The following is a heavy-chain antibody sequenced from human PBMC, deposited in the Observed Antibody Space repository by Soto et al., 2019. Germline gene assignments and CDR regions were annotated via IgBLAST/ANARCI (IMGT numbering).Heavy chain of an antibody. CDR1: GVSFNNNG. D-gene: IGHD3-10*01. CDR3: ARVLYYGSGSYSPYGMDV. V-gene: IGHV1-69*01. J-gene: IGHJ6*02. CDR2: VSPTFRTS. Sequence: QVQLVQSGAEVKKPGSSVNVSCKTSGVSFNNNGIGWVRQAPGHGLEWMGGVSPTFRTSNYARKFQGRISITADASTGTVNMELSSLTSEDTAQYYCARVLYYGSGSYSPYGMDVWGQGTTVTVSS.